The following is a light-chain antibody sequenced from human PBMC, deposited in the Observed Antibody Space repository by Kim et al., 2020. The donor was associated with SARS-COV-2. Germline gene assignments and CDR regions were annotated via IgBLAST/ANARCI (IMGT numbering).Light chain of an antibody. CDR2: NAS. CDR3: QQRSSWPLT. V-gene: IGKV3-11*01. CDR1: QSISSY. Sequence: EIVLTQSPATLSLSPGERATLSCRASQSISSYLAWYQQKPGQAPRLLIYNASNRATGIPARFSGSGSGTDFTLTISSLEPEDFAVYYYQQRSSWPLTFGGGTKVDIK. J-gene: IGKJ4*01.